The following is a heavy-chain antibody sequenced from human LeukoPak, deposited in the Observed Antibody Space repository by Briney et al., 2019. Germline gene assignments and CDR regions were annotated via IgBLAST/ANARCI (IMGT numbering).Heavy chain of an antibody. V-gene: IGHV3-7*01. D-gene: IGHD3-22*01. J-gene: IGHJ4*02. CDR3: ARDSSGYQ. Sequence: GSLRLSCAASGFTFSTYWTSWVRQAPGKGLEWVANIKEDGSEKYYGDSVKGRFTISRDNAKNSLYLEMNSLRVEDTAVYYCARDSSGYQWGQGTLVTVSS. CDR2: IKEDGSEK. CDR1: GFTFSTYW.